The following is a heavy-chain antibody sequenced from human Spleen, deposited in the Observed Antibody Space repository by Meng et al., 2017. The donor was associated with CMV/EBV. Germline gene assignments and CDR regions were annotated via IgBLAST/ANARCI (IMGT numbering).Heavy chain of an antibody. Sequence: GESLKISCEGSGFAFNSYVIHWVRQAPGKGLEWVAFIRIDGSNKYYSDSVKGRFTISRDNSKNTQYLQMNSLRTKDTAVYYCARDDGSYGSLNGMDVWGRGTTVTVSS. CDR2: IRIDGSNK. D-gene: IGHD5-18*01. CDR3: ARDDGSYGSLNGMDV. V-gene: IGHV3-30*02. J-gene: IGHJ6*02. CDR1: GFAFNSYV.